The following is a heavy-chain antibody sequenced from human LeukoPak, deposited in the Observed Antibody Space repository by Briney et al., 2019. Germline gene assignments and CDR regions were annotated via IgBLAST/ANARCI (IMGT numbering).Heavy chain of an antibody. CDR2: IYPGDSDT. Sequence: GESLKISCKGSGYSFTSYWIGWVRQMPGKGLEWMGIIYPGDSDTRDSPSFQGQVTISADKSISTAYLQLSSLKASDTAMYYCARLKYCSGGSCYPASIFDYWGQGTLVTVSS. CDR3: ARLKYCSGGSCYPASIFDY. D-gene: IGHD2-15*01. J-gene: IGHJ4*02. V-gene: IGHV5-51*01. CDR1: GYSFTSYW.